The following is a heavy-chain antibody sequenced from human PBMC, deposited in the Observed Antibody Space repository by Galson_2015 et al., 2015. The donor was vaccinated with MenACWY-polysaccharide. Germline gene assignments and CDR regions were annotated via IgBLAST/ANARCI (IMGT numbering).Heavy chain of an antibody. Sequence: QSGAEVKKPGESLTISCKGSGYSFTSYWIGWVRQMPGKGLEWMGIIYPGDSDTRYSPSFQGQVTISADKSISTAYLQWSSLKASDTAMYYCARLIDYYDSSGPRGGWFDPWGQGTLVTVSS. CDR3: ARLIDYYDSSGPRGGWFDP. CDR1: GYSFTSYW. V-gene: IGHV5-51*03. D-gene: IGHD3-22*01. J-gene: IGHJ5*02. CDR2: IYPGDSDT.